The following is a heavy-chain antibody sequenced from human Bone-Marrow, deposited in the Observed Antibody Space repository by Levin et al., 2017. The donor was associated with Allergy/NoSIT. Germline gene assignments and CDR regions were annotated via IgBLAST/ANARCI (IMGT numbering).Heavy chain of an antibody. J-gene: IGHJ4*02. D-gene: IGHD3-10*01. CDR3: ASFWDASGNYYTGY. CDR2: INQGGGEK. CDR1: GFTFRTSW. V-gene: IGHV3-7*02. Sequence: GGSLRLSCAASGFTFRTSWMSWVRQAPGKGLEWVANINQGGGEKFYVDSVKGRFTISRDNAKNSLYLQMNSLRAEDTAFYYCASFWDASGNYYTGYWGQGTLVTVSS.